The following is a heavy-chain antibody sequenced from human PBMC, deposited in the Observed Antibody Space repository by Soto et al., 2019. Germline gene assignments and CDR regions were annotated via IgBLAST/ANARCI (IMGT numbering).Heavy chain of an antibody. J-gene: IGHJ3*02. D-gene: IGHD2-15*01. Sequence: QVQLQESGPGLVKPSETLSLTCTVSGGSISSYYWSWIRQPPGKGLGWIGYIYYSGSTNYNPSLKSRVTISVDTSKDQFSLKLSSVTAADTAVYYCARAGGCSGGSCYPDAFDIWGQGTMVTVSS. CDR1: GGSISSYY. CDR2: IYYSGST. V-gene: IGHV4-59*13. CDR3: ARAGGCSGGSCYPDAFDI.